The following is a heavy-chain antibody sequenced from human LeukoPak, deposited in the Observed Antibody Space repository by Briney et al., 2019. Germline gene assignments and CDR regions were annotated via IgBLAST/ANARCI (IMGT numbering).Heavy chain of an antibody. CDR3: ARATVGATGGIFFDY. CDR2: IYSTGNT. J-gene: IGHJ4*02. CDR1: GGSISSYY. Sequence: SETLSLTCTVSGGSISSYYWSWIRQPAGKGLEWIGRIYSTGNTNYNPSLKSRVTMSVDTSKNQFSLKLTSVTAADTAVYYCARATVGATGGIFFDYWGQGTLVTVSS. V-gene: IGHV4-4*07. D-gene: IGHD1-26*01.